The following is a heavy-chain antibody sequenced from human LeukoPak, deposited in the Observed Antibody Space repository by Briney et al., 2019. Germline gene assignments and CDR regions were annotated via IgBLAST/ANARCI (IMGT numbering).Heavy chain of an antibody. V-gene: IGHV4-4*07. Sequence: NASETLSLTCTVSGGSISSYYWSWIRQPAGKGLEWIGRIYTSGSTNYNPSLKSRVTMSVDTSKNQFSLKLSSVTAADTAVYYCARAGGFWSGNYFDYWGQGTLITVSS. CDR1: GGSISSYY. D-gene: IGHD3-3*01. J-gene: IGHJ4*02. CDR3: ARAGGFWSGNYFDY. CDR2: IYTSGST.